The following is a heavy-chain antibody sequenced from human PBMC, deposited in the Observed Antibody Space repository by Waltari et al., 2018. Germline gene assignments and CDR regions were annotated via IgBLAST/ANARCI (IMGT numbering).Heavy chain of an antibody. CDR2: IYHSGST. CDR3: ARQVPITMIGGNWFDP. J-gene: IGHJ5*02. V-gene: IGHV4-38-2*01. Sequence: QVQLQESGPGLVKPSETLSLTCAVSGYSISSGYYWGWIRQPPGKGLEWIGSIYHSGSTCYNPSARTRVTIAVDTSKNQFSLKLSAVTAADTAVYYCARQVPITMIGGNWFDPWGQGTLVTVSS. D-gene: IGHD3-22*01. CDR1: GYSISSGYY.